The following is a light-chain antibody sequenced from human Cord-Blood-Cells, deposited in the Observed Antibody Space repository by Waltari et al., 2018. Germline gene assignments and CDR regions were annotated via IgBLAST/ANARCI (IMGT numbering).Light chain of an antibody. CDR2: LGS. CDR1: QSLLHSNGYNY. V-gene: IGKV2-28*01. Sequence: IVMTQSPLSLPVTPGEPASISCRSSQSLLHSNGYNYLDWYLQKPGQSPQLLIYLGSNRASGVPDRFSGSGSGTDFTLKNSRVEAEDVGVYYCMQALQTPRTFGPGTKVDIK. CDR3: MQALQTPRT. J-gene: IGKJ3*01.